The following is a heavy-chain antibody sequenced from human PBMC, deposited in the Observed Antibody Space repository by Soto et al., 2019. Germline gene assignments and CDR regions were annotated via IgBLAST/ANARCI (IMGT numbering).Heavy chain of an antibody. CDR2: IYYSGST. CDR3: ARSMTTVVTLDY. Sequence: TSETLSLTCTVSGGSISSSSYYWGWIRQPPGKGLEWIGSIYYSGSTYYNPSLKSRVTISVDTSKNQFPLKLSSVTAADTAVYYCARSMTTVVTLDYWGQGTLVTVSS. CDR1: GGSISSSSYY. V-gene: IGHV4-39*01. D-gene: IGHD4-17*01. J-gene: IGHJ4*02.